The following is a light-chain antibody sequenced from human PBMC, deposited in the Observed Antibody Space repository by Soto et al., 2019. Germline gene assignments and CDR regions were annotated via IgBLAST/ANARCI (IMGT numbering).Light chain of an antibody. V-gene: IGKV1-12*01. Sequence: DIQMTQSPSSVSASVGDRVTISCGASQYISTGLAWYQRKPGEAPRLLIYDASTLQPGVPSRFSGRGSGTAFTLTINSLQPEDFATYYCQQANGIPPFAFGQGTKVEI. CDR2: DAS. CDR1: QYISTG. CDR3: QQANGIPPFA. J-gene: IGKJ2*01.